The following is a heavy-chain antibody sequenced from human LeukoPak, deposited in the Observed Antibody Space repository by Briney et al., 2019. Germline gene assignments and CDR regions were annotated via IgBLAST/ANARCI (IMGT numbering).Heavy chain of an antibody. CDR3: AKELDTMFFDY. Sequence: HPGGSLRLSCATPGFTFDRYTIHWVRQAPGKGLEWVSLAGWAGGTTYYSDSVRGRFTISRDSGKNSVYLQMNSLTTDDTAFYFCAKELDTMFFDYWGQGALATVSS. CDR1: GFTFDRYT. V-gene: IGHV3-43*01. D-gene: IGHD3-10*02. J-gene: IGHJ4*02. CDR2: AGWAGGTT.